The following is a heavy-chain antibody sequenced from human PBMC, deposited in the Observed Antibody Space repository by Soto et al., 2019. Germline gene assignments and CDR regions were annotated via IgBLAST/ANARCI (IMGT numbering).Heavy chain of an antibody. D-gene: IGHD5-18*01. Sequence: PGGSLRLSCAASGFTFSSYAMHWVRQAPGKGLEWVAVISYDGSNKYYADSVKGRFTISRDNSKNTLYLQMNSLRAEDTAVYYCARDSGRGYWPHYYYYGMYVWGQGTTVTVSS. CDR3: ARDSGRGYWPHYYYYGMYV. CDR2: ISYDGSNK. J-gene: IGHJ6*02. CDR1: GFTFSSYA. V-gene: IGHV3-30-3*01.